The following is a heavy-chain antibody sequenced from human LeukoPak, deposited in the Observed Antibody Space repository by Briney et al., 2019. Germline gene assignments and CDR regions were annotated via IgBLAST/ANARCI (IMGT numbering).Heavy chain of an antibody. CDR3: ARGVVVAAKDAFDI. CDR1: GGSISSSSYY. V-gene: IGHV4-39*01. J-gene: IGHJ3*02. Sequence: KPSETLSLTCTVSGGSISSSSYYWGWIRQPPGKGLEWIGSIYYSESTYYNPSLKSRVTISVDTSKNQFSLKLSSVTAADTAVYYCARGVVVAAKDAFDIWGQGTMVTVSS. D-gene: IGHD2-15*01. CDR2: IYYSEST.